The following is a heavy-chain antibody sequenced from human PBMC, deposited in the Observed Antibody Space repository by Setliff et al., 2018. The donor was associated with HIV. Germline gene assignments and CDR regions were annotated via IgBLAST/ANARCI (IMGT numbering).Heavy chain of an antibody. CDR2: ISGSGGNT. CDR1: GFTFSSYA. D-gene: IGHD6-19*01. V-gene: IGHV3-23*01. Sequence: GGSLRLSCAASGFTFSSYAMTWVRQAPGKGLEWVSGISGSGGNTYYADSVKGRFTISRDNSKNRLYLQMNSLRAEDTAVYYCAKGASSGWIHWYFDLWGRGTLVTVS. J-gene: IGHJ2*01. CDR3: AKGASSGWIHWYFDL.